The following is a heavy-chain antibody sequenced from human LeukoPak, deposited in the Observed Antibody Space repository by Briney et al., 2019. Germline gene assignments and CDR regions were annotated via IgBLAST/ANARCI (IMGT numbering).Heavy chain of an antibody. D-gene: IGHD3-22*01. CDR2: INRDGSVR. V-gene: IGHV3-7*01. J-gene: IGHJ1*01. CDR1: GFNFGTFW. Sequence: GGSLRLSCAASGFNFGTFWMSWVRQAPGRGLEWVAKINRDGSVRDYVNSVEGRFTISRDNANNFLYLQMNSLRADDAAVYYCARDQNFYDRTGEGYFQHWGQGTLVTVSS. CDR3: ARDQNFYDRTGEGYFQH.